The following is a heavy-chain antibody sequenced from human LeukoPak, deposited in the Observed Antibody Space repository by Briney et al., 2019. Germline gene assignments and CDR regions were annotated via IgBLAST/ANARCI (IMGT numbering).Heavy chain of an antibody. J-gene: IGHJ5*02. CDR2: IKGDGSST. Sequence: PGGSLRLSCAGSGLTFSSYWMHWVRQAPGKGLVWVSRIKGDGSSTSYADSVKGRFTISRDNTKTSLYLQMNSLRAEDTAVYYCARDLGYYDTSGPWGQGTLVTVSS. D-gene: IGHD3-22*01. CDR1: GLTFSSYW. V-gene: IGHV3-74*01. CDR3: ARDLGYYDTSGP.